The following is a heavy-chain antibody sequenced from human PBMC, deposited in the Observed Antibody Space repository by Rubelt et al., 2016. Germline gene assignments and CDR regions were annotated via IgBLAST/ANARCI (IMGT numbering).Heavy chain of an antibody. CDR1: GGSISSYY. D-gene: IGHD2-2*01. J-gene: IGHJ6*02. CDR3: AREQLLSDYYYGMDV. Sequence: QVQLQESGPGLVKPSETLSLTCTVSGGSISSYYWSWIRQPAGKGLEWIGRIYTSGSTNYNPSLKSRVTTSVDTSKNQFSLKLSSVTAADTAVYYCAREQLLSDYYYGMDVWGQGTTVTVSS. V-gene: IGHV4-4*07. CDR2: IYTSGST.